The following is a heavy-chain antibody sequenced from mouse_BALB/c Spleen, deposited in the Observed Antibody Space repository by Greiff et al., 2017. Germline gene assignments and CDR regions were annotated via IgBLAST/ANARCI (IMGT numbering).Heavy chain of an antibody. D-gene: IGHD2-12*01. CDR1: GYTFTSYW. CDR2: IYPGDGDT. CDR3: ARRPETYDDFDY. J-gene: IGHJ2*01. V-gene: IGHV1-87*01. Sequence: QVQLQQSGAELARPGASVKLSCKASGYTFTSYWMQWVKQRPGQGLEWIGAIYPGDGDTRYTQKFKGKATLTADKSSSTAYMQLSSLASEDSAVYYCARRPETYDDFDYWGQGTTLTVSS.